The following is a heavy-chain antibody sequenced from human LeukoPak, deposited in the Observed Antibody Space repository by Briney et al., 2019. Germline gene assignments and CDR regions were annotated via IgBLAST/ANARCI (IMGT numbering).Heavy chain of an antibody. J-gene: IGHJ4*02. CDR1: GGTFSSYA. V-gene: IGHV1-69*13. CDR2: IIPIFGTA. CDR3: ARVGIAAARGYFDY. Sequence: ASVKVSCKASGGTFSSYAISWVRQAPGQGLEWMGGIIPIFGTANYAQKFQGRVTITADESTSTAYMELSSLRSGDTAVYYCARVGIAAARGYFDYWGQGTLVTVSS. D-gene: IGHD6-13*01.